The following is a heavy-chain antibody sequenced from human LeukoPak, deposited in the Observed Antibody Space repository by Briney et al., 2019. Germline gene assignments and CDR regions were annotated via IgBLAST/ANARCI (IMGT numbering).Heavy chain of an antibody. Sequence: ASLKVSCKASGYTFSNYVISWVRQAPGQGLEWMGWISVYKGNTIYAQKVQGRLTMTVDTTTSTAYMELRRLRSDDTAVYYCARDLSGGVAGYFDYWGQGTLVTVSS. CDR1: GYTFSNYV. J-gene: IGHJ4*02. CDR3: ARDLSGGVAGYFDY. V-gene: IGHV1-18*01. D-gene: IGHD6-19*01. CDR2: ISVYKGNT.